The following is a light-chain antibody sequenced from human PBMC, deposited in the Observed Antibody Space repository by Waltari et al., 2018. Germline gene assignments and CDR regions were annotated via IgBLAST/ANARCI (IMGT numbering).Light chain of an antibody. CDR2: KAS. CDR1: QSVDAW. CDR3: QQYSSYPPT. Sequence: DIQMTQFPSTLSASVGDRVTITCRASQSVDAWLAWYQQKPGKAPKFLIYKASNLESGVPSRFSGSGSGTEFSLTITSLQPDDFGTYYCQQYSSYPPTFGQGSKLEI. J-gene: IGKJ2*01. V-gene: IGKV1-5*03.